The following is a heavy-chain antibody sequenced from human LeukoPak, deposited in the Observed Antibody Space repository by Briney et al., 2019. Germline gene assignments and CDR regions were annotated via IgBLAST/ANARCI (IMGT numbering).Heavy chain of an antibody. D-gene: IGHD3-10*01. J-gene: IGHJ3*02. Sequence: SETLSLTCSVSGGSISSYYWSLIRKPPRTGLDLIAYVYYTGSTNYDPSLKSRVSMSVDTSMNQFSLKLNSVTAADTAVYYCARLVYYQDTFDIWGQGTLVTVSS. CDR2: VYYTGST. V-gene: IGHV4-59*01. CDR1: GGSISSYY. CDR3: ARLVYYQDTFDI.